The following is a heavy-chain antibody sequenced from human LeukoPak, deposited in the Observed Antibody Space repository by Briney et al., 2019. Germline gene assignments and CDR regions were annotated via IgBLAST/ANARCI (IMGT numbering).Heavy chain of an antibody. V-gene: IGHV1-2*02. CDR1: GYTFTGYN. Sequence: GASVKVSCKASGYTFTGYNIHWVRQAPGQGLEWMGWINPHNGDTNFAQKFQGRVTMTRDTSISTAYMEVSGLRSDDTAVYYCGRVVVVMSYYYYMDVWGKGTTVTVSS. D-gene: IGHD3-22*01. CDR2: INPHNGDT. J-gene: IGHJ6*03. CDR3: GRVVVVMSYYYYMDV.